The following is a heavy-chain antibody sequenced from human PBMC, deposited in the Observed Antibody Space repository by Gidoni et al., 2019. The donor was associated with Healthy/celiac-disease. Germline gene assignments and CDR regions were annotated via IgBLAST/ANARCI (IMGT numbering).Heavy chain of an antibody. CDR1: GYTFTSYG. CDR2: ISAYNGNT. CDR3: ARKGWDQTDYYYYYMDV. V-gene: IGHV1-18*04. Sequence: QVQLVQSGAEVKKPGASVKVSCKASGYTFTSYGISWVRPDPGQGLEWMGWISAYNGNTNYAQKLQGRVTMTTDTSTSTAYMELRSLRSDETAVYYCARKGWDQTDYYYYYMDVWGKGTTVTVSS. D-gene: IGHD1-26*01. J-gene: IGHJ6*03.